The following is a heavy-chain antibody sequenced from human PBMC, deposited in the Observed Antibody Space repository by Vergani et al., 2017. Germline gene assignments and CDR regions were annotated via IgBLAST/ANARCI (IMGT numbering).Heavy chain of an antibody. CDR3: ARATNAPQYSSGWSWFDP. J-gene: IGHJ5*02. D-gene: IGHD6-19*01. V-gene: IGHV1-69*01. CDR2: IIPIFGTA. Sequence: QVQLVQSGAEVKKPGSSVKVSCKASGGTFSSYAISWVRQAPGQGLEWMGGIIPIFGTANYAQKFQGRVTITADESTSTAYMELSSLRSEDTAVYYCARATNAPQYSSGWSWFDPWGQGTLVTVSS. CDR1: GGTFSSYA.